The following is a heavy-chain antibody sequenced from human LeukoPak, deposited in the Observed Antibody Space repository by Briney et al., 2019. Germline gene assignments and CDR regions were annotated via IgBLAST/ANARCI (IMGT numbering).Heavy chain of an antibody. Sequence: GGSLRLSCAASGFTVSSNYMSWVRQAPGKGLEWVSVIYSGGSTYYADSVKGRFTISRDNSKNTLYLQMNSLRAEDTAVYYCAKVPHYDYVWGSYRPYFDYWGQGTLVTVSS. CDR2: IYSGGST. V-gene: IGHV3-53*01. J-gene: IGHJ4*02. CDR1: GFTVSSNY. CDR3: AKVPHYDYVWGSYRPYFDY. D-gene: IGHD3-16*02.